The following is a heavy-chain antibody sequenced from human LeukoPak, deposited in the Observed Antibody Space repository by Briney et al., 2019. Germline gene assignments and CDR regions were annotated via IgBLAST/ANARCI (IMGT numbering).Heavy chain of an antibody. Sequence: SETLSLTCTVSSGSIINYFWNWFRQSPGKGLEWIGDNSSSGRTNSNPSLKSRGTISVEMSKSQFSLKLRSVPAAETAVYYCARARYSDGFGWFDYWGQGALVIVSS. CDR3: ARARYSDGFGWFDY. J-gene: IGHJ4*01. CDR2: NSSSGRT. V-gene: IGHV4-59*01. CDR1: SGSIINYF. D-gene: IGHD5-24*01.